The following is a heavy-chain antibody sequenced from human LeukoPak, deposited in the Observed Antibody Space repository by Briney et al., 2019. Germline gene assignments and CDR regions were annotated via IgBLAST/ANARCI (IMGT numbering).Heavy chain of an antibody. CDR2: IYYSGST. V-gene: IGHV4-31*03. Sequence: SSQTLSLTCTVSGGSISSGGYHWSWIRQHPGKGLEWIGYIYYSGSTYYNPSLKSRVTISVDTSKNQFSLKLSSVTAADTAVYYCARDQVSSGYSYYYYGMDVWGQGTTVTVSS. CDR3: ARDQVSSGYSYYYYGMDV. D-gene: IGHD3-22*01. CDR1: GGSISSGGYH. J-gene: IGHJ6*02.